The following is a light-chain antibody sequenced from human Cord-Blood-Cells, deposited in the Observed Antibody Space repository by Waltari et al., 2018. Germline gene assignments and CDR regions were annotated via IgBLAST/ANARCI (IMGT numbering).Light chain of an antibody. CDR2: GNS. CDR3: QSYDSSLSGVV. CDR1: RSTIGAGYD. J-gene: IGLJ2*01. V-gene: IGLV1-40*01. Sequence: QSVLTQPPSVSGAPGQRVTISCTGRRSTIGAGYDLTRYQQLPGTAPKLLIYGNSNRPSGVPDRFSGSKSGTSASLAITGLQAEDEADYYCQSYDSSLSGVVFGGGTKLTVL.